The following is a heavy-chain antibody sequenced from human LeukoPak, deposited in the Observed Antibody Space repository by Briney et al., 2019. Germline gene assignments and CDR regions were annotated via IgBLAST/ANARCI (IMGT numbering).Heavy chain of an antibody. CDR2: IYFSGTT. D-gene: IGHD4-17*01. Sequence: PSETLSLTCTVSGGSISNYYWSWLRQPPGKGLEWIGYIYFSGTTNINPSLKSRVTISVDMSKNQFSLKLSSVTAADTAVYYCAREDPQATVPEGLDVWGQGTTVTVSS. CDR3: AREDPQATVPEGLDV. J-gene: IGHJ6*02. CDR1: GGSISNYY. V-gene: IGHV4-59*01.